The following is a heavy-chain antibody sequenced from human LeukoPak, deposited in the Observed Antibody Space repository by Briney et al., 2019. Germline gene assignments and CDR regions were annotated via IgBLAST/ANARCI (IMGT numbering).Heavy chain of an antibody. J-gene: IGHJ4*02. D-gene: IGHD1-26*01. CDR1: GGSISSHY. Sequence: SETLSLTCTVSGGSISSHYWSWIRQPPGKGLEWIRYIYYSGSTNYNPSLKSRVTISVDTSKNQFSLKLSSVTAADTGVYYCARDESVSGSPAAGFDYWGQGTLVTVSS. CDR3: ARDESVSGSPAAGFDY. CDR2: IYYSGST. V-gene: IGHV4-59*11.